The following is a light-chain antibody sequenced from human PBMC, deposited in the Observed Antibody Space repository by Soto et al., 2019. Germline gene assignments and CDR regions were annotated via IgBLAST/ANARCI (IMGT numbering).Light chain of an antibody. CDR1: SSNIGAGYD. CDR2: GNS. V-gene: IGLV1-40*01. Sequence: QSVLTQPPSVSGAPGQRVTISCTGSSSNIGAGYDVHWYQQLPGTAPKLLIYGNSNRPSGVPDRFSGSKSGTSASLAITVLQAEDEADYYCQSYDSSLSVHVVFGGGTKVTAL. J-gene: IGLJ2*01. CDR3: QSYDSSLSVHVV.